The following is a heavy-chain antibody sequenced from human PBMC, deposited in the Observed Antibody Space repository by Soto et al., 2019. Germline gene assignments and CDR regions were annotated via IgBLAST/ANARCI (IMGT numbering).Heavy chain of an antibody. D-gene: IGHD6-6*01. J-gene: IGHJ4*02. CDR3: AKEYSTSFDY. CDR1: GFTFSDHA. CDR2: ISGSGGST. V-gene: IGHV3-23*01. Sequence: GSLRLSCAASGFTFSDHAMSWVRQAPGKGLEWVSGISGSGGSTYYADSVKGRFTISSDNSKNTLYLQMNGLRADDTAVYYCAKEYSTSFDYWGQGTPVTVSS.